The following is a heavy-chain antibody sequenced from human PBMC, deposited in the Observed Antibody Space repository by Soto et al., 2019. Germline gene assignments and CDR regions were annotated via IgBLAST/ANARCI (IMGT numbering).Heavy chain of an antibody. Sequence: QVQLQESGPGLVKPSQTLSLTCTVSGGSISSGGYYWSWIRQHPGKGLEWIGYIYYSGSTYYNPSLKSRVNLSVDTSKKPFSLNLSSVTAADTAGYYCARDGPLGEVFYCGQGTLVTVSS. J-gene: IGHJ4*02. CDR3: ARDGPLGEVFY. D-gene: IGHD2-8*01. CDR2: IYYSGST. V-gene: IGHV4-31*03. CDR1: GGSISSGGYY.